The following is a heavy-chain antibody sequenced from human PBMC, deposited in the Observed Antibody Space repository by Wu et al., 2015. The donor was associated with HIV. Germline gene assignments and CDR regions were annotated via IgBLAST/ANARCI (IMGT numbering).Heavy chain of an antibody. CDR1: GYTFNRFP. Sequence: QVRLLQSGAEVKSPGSSVKVPCLTSGYTFNRFPINWLRQVPGQGLEWMGVIIPLLGTTDYAQKFQGRVTISTGASATTAYMELRNLTSDDTALYFCAREGYDDRSHQFLVDYFIAMDVW. V-gene: IGHV1-69*16. D-gene: IGHD3-22*01. CDR3: AREGYDDRSHQFLVDYFIAMDV. J-gene: IGHJ3*01. CDR2: IIPLLGTT.